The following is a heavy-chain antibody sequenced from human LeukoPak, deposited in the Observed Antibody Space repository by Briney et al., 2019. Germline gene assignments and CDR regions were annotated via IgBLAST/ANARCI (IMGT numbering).Heavy chain of an antibody. CDR3: AKGTDSRWADFDY. V-gene: IGHV3-23*01. CDR1: GFTVTSYA. Sequence: GGSLRLSCAASGFTVTSYAMSWVRQAPGKGLEWGSAISGSGGSTYYADSVKGRFTMSRDNSKNTLYLQIKSLRAEDTAVYYCAKGTDSRWADFDYWGQGTLVTVSS. J-gene: IGHJ4*02. CDR2: ISGSGGST. D-gene: IGHD1-1*01.